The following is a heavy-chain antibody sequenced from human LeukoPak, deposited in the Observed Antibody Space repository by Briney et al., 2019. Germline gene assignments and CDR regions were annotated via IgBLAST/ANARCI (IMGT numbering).Heavy chain of an antibody. CDR2: ISSSSSYI. V-gene: IGHV3-21*01. Sequence: TGGSLRLSCAASGFTFSSYSMNWVRQAPGKGLEWGSSISSSSSYIYYADSVKGRFASSRDNAKNSLYLQMNSLRAEDTAVYYCARVSYPDIAVAGNIVYMDVWGKGTTVTVSS. J-gene: IGHJ6*03. CDR3: ARVSYPDIAVAGNIVYMDV. CDR1: GFTFSSYS. D-gene: IGHD6-19*01.